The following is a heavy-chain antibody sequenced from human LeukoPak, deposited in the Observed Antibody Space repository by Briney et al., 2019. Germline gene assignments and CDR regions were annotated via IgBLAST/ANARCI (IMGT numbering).Heavy chain of an antibody. CDR1: GGTFSNYA. Sequence: GASVKVSCKASGGTFSNYALSWVRQAPGQGLEWMGAIIPFLDTSNYPPKFQDRVTISTDESTSTAYMELSSLRSEDTAVYYCARDHCSSTSCHGPLGMDVWGQGTTVTVSS. CDR2: IIPFLDTS. CDR3: ARDHCSSTSCHGPLGMDV. J-gene: IGHJ6*02. V-gene: IGHV1-69*05. D-gene: IGHD2-2*01.